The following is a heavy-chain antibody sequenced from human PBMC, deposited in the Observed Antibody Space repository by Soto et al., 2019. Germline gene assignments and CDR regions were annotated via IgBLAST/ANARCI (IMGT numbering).Heavy chain of an antibody. Sequence: GGSLILSCAASGFSFSNYSMSWVRQAPGKGLEWVSTISGSGGSTYYADSVKGRFTISRDNSKNTLYLQMNSLRAEDTAVYYCAKDQPHYYGSGRTFGAFDIWGQGTMVTVSS. CDR2: ISGSGGST. J-gene: IGHJ3*02. CDR3: AKDQPHYYGSGRTFGAFDI. D-gene: IGHD3-10*01. CDR1: GFSFSNYS. V-gene: IGHV3-23*01.